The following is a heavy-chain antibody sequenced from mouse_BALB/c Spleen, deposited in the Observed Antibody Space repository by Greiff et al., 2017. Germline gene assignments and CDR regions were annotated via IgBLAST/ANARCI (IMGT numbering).Heavy chain of an antibody. CDR3: ARGGSRRYFDV. J-gene: IGHJ1*01. Sequence: EVHLVESGGGLVKPGGSLKLSCAASGFTFSSYAMSWVRQTPEKRLEWVASISSGGSTYYPDSVKGRFTISRDNARNILYLQMSSLRSEDTAMYYCARGGSRRYFDVWGAGTTVTVSS. D-gene: IGHD1-1*01. CDR2: ISSGGST. V-gene: IGHV5-6-5*01. CDR1: GFTFSSYA.